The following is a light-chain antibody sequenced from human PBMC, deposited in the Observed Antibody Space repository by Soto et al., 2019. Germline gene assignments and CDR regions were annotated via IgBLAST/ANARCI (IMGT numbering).Light chain of an antibody. CDR2: AAS. CDR1: QSISSY. V-gene: IGKV1-39*01. CDR3: QHYNSYSEA. J-gene: IGKJ1*01. Sequence: GDRVTITCRASQSISSYLNWYQQKPGKAPKLLIYAASSLQSGVPSRFSGSGSGTDFTFTISSLQPEDIATYYCQHYNSYSEAFGQGTKVDIK.